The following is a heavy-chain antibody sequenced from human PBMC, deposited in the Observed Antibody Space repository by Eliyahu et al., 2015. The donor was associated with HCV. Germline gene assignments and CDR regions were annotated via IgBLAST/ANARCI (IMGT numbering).Heavy chain of an antibody. CDR1: GDSISSSHW. Sequence: LVKPSGTLSLTCAVSGDSISSSHWWTWVRQPPGKGLEWIGEIYHSGSTNYNPSLKSRVTMSRDKSKNQFTLKVTSVTAADTAVYFCARAVGNWGGMDVWGQGTTVTVSS. V-gene: IGHV4-4*02. D-gene: IGHD1-26*01. J-gene: IGHJ6*02. CDR2: IYHSGST. CDR3: ARAVGNWGGMDV.